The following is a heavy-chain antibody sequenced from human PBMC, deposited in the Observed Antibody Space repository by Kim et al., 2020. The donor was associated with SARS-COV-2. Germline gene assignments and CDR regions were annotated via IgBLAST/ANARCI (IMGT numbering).Heavy chain of an antibody. CDR1: GGSISSGSYY. Sequence: SETLSLTCTVSGGSISSGSYYWSWIRQPAGKGLEWIGRIYTSGSTNYNPSLKSRVTISVDTSKNQFSLKLSSVTAADTAVYYCARECHYYDSSGYYWFYYYYGMDVWGQGTTVTVSS. J-gene: IGHJ6*02. V-gene: IGHV4-61*02. CDR3: ARECHYYDSSGYYWFYYYYGMDV. CDR2: IYTSGST. D-gene: IGHD3-22*01.